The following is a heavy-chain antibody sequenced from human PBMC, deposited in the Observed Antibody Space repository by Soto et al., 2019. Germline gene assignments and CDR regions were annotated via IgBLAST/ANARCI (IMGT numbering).Heavy chain of an antibody. CDR2: IYYSGNT. CDR1: GGSISSGYY. CDR3: ASTDYVAYYMDV. Sequence: QVQLQESGPGLVKPSQTLSLTCSVSGGSISSGYYWTWIRQHPGKGLEWIGYIYYSGNTYYNPSLKSRVTISVDTSKNQFSLKLSSVTDADTAVYYCASTDYVAYYMDVWGQGTTVTVSS. D-gene: IGHD3-10*02. J-gene: IGHJ6*03. V-gene: IGHV4-31*03.